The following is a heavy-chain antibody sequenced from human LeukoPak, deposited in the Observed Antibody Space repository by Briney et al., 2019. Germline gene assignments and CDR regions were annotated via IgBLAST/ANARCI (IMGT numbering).Heavy chain of an antibody. D-gene: IGHD1-1*01. CDR1: GYTFTSYD. V-gene: IGHV1-8*01. CDR2: MNPASGNT. CDR3: ARVSGTHKMDAFDI. Sequence: GASVKVSCKASGYTFTSYDINWVRQATGQGLEWMGYMNPASGNTGYAQKFQGRVTMTTDTSISTAYMELSSLRSEDTAVYYCARVSGTHKMDAFDIWGQGTMVTVSS. J-gene: IGHJ3*02.